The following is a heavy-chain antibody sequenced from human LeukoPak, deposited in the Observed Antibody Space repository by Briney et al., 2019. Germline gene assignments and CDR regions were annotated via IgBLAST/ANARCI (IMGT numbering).Heavy chain of an antibody. CDR3: ARDEDIVVVPAAIYY. CDR1: GYTFTGYY. V-gene: IGHV1-2*02. D-gene: IGHD2-2*01. Sequence: ASVKVSCKASGYTFTGYYMHWVRQAPGQGLEWMGWINPNSGGTNYAQKFQGRVTMTRDTSISTAYMELSRLRSDDTAVYYCARDEDIVVVPAAIYYWGRGTLVTVSS. J-gene: IGHJ4*02. CDR2: INPNSGGT.